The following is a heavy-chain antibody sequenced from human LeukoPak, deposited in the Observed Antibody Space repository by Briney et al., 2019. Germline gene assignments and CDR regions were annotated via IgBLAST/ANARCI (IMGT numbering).Heavy chain of an antibody. CDR2: ISSSSTYI. CDR1: GFTFSSYT. CDR3: AREDCSGGSCSHDY. D-gene: IGHD2-15*01. J-gene: IGHJ4*02. Sequence: GGSLRLSCAASGFTFSSYTMSWVRQAPGMVLEWVLSISSSSTYIYYADSVKGRFTISRDNAKNSLNLQMNSLRADDTAVYYCAREDCSGGSCSHDYWGQGTLVTVSS. V-gene: IGHV3-21*01.